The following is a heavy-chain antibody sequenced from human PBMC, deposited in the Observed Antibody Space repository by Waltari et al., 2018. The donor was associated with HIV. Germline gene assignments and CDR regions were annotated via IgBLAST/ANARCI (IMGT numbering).Heavy chain of an antibody. J-gene: IGHJ4*02. Sequence: QVQLVQSGAEVKKPGASVKLSCKASGYTFTGYSMHWVRPAPGQGLEWMGWINPNSGGTNYAQKLQGRVTMTRDTSISTAYMELSRLRSDDTAVYYCARTFLYCSGGTCYFDYWGQGTLVTVSS. D-gene: IGHD2-15*01. CDR3: ARTFLYCSGGTCYFDY. CDR1: GYTFTGYS. CDR2: INPNSGGT. V-gene: IGHV1-2*02.